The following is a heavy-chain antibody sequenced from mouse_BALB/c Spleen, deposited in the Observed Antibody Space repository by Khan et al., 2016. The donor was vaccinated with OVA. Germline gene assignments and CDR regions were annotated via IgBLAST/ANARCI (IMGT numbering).Heavy chain of an antibody. D-gene: IGHD1-1*01. V-gene: IGHV1-7*01. CDR1: GYTFINYW. Sequence: ESGAELAKPGASVKMSCKASGYTFINYWILWVKQRPGQGLEWIGYINPSTGYTEYNQNFKDKATLTADKSSSTAYMQLSSLTSEDSAVYDCARRGLRWDFDYWGQGTTLTVSS. CDR2: INPSTGYT. CDR3: ARRGLRWDFDY. J-gene: IGHJ2*01.